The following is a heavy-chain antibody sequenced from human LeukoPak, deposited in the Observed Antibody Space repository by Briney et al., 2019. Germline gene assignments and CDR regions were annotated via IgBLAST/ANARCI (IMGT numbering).Heavy chain of an antibody. D-gene: IGHD3-10*02. CDR2: IKQDGSEK. V-gene: IGHV3-7*01. CDR3: AELGITMIGGV. J-gene: IGHJ6*04. CDR1: GFTFSRYC. Sequence: GGSLRVSCAASGFTFSRYCMSWVRQAPGKGPEWVANIKQDGSEKYYVHSVKGRFTISKDNAENTLYLQMNNLRAEDTAVYYCAELGITMIGGVWGKGNTVTISS.